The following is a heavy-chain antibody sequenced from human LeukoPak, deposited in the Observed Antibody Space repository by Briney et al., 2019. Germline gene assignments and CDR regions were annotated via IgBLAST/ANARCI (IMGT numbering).Heavy chain of an antibody. Sequence: GGSPRLSCAVSGFTVSSNYMSWVRQPPGKGLEWVSGIYTGGSTYSADSVKGRFTIFRDNSKNTLHLQMHSLRVEDTAVYYCARGLGLLWFGDLNWFDPWGQGTLVTVSS. CDR3: ARGLGLLWFGDLNWFDP. J-gene: IGHJ5*02. CDR1: GFTVSSNY. D-gene: IGHD3-10*01. V-gene: IGHV3-53*01. CDR2: IYTGGST.